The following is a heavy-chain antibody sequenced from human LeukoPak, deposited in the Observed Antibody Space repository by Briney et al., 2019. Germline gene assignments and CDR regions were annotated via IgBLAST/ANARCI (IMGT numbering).Heavy chain of an antibody. CDR2: ISGSGGNT. J-gene: IGHJ5*02. D-gene: IGHD3-10*01. CDR1: GFTFSSYA. Sequence: GGSLRLSCAASGFTFSSYAMSWVRQAPGTGPEWVSAISGSGGNTYYADTVKSPFTISRDNSKVTLYLQLDSLSVEDTAVYYCAILRGYYGSGQQITLDHWGQGPLVTVSS. V-gene: IGHV3-23*01. CDR3: AILRGYYGSGQQITLDH.